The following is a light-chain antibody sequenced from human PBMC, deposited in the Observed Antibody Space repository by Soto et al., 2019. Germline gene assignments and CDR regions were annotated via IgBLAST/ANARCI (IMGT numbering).Light chain of an antibody. Sequence: APGQRVTISCTGSSSNIGAGYDVHWYQQLPGTAPKLLIYGNSNRPSGVPDRFSGSKSGTSASLAITGLQAEDEADYYCQSYDSSLSGPYVFGTGTKVTVL. CDR1: SSNIGAGYD. J-gene: IGLJ1*01. CDR3: QSYDSSLSGPYV. CDR2: GNS. V-gene: IGLV1-40*01.